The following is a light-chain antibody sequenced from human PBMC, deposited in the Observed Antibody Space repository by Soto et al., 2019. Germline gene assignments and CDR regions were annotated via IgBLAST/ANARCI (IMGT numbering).Light chain of an antibody. Sequence: ALTQPASVSGSPGQSITISCSGTRSDIGSYNYVAWYQQFPGKTPKILIYGVSNRPSGVSSRFSGSKSGNTASLTISGLQAEDEADYYCISYTGSSTSYVFGSGTKVTVL. CDR3: ISYTGSSTSYV. CDR2: GVS. V-gene: IGLV2-14*01. J-gene: IGLJ1*01. CDR1: RSDIGSYNY.